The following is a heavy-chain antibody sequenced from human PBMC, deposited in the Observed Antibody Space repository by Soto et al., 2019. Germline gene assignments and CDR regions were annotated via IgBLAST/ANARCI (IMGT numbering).Heavy chain of an antibody. J-gene: IGHJ4*02. CDR1: GFTFSTFA. CDR2: ISGSGLSS. V-gene: IGHV3-23*01. CDR3: ETNVSSQGTISLDS. Sequence: EVQLLESGGGLVQPGGSLRLSCAASGFTFSTFAMTWVRQAPGKGMEWVTAISGSGLSSSYVDSVKRRFTVSRDNAKNTLYLQMDRLRVEDTAVYFCETNVSSQGTISLDSWGQGTLVTVSS. D-gene: IGHD2-8*01.